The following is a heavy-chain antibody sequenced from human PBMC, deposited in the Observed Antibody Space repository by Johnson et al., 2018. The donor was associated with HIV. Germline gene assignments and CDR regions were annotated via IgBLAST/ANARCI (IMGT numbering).Heavy chain of an antibody. V-gene: IGHV3-9*01. D-gene: IGHD3-10*01. CDR1: GFTFDDYA. J-gene: IGHJ3*02. CDR3: ARVQRYYGSGGHAFDI. CDR2: ISWNSGSI. Sequence: VESGGGLVQPGRSLRLSCAASGFTFDDYAMQWVRQVPGKGLEWVSGISWNSGSIDYADSVKGRFSISRDNSKNTLYLQMNSLRAEDTAVYYCARVQRYYGSGGHAFDIWGQGTMVTVSS.